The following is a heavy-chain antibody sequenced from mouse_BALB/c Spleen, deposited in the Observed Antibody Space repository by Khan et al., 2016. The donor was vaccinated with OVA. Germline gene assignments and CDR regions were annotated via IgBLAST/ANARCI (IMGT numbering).Heavy chain of an antibody. CDR1: GFSLTNYG. CDR2: IWSDGST. J-gene: IGHJ4*01. CDR3: ARQPYYHYNVMDY. D-gene: IGHD2-10*01. Sequence: QMPLQQSGPGLVAPSQSLSITCTISGFSLTNYGVHWVRQPPGKGLEWLVVIWSDGSTTYNSALKSRLTISKDNSKRQVFFKRNSLQTDDTAMYFCARQPYYHYNVMDYWGQGTSVTVSS. V-gene: IGHV2-6-1*01.